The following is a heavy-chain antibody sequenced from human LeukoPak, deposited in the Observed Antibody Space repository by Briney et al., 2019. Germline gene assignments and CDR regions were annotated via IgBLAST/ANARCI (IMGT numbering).Heavy chain of an antibody. V-gene: IGHV3-48*03. Sequence: PGGSLRLSCVVSGFIFSSFEMNWVRQAPGNGLEWVSYISTRGGTIYYADSVKGRFTISRDNAKNSLYLQMNSLRAEDTAVYYCAGTDYDILTGYGIDYWGQGTLVTVSS. J-gene: IGHJ4*02. CDR2: ISTRGGTI. CDR1: GFIFSSFE. D-gene: IGHD3-9*01. CDR3: AGTDYDILTGYGIDY.